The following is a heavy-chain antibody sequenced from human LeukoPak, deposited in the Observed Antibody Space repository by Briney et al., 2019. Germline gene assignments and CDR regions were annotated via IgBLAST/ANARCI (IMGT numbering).Heavy chain of an antibody. D-gene: IGHD5-18*01. J-gene: IGHJ4*02. CDR2: INRSGST. CDR1: GGSFSGYY. Sequence: PSETLSLTCAVYGGSFSGYYWSWIRQPPGKGLEWIGEINRSGSTNYNPSLKSRVTISVDTSKNQFSLKLSSVTAADTAVYYCARGFPTPGYSYGYSFDYWGQGTLVTVSS. CDR3: ARGFPTPGYSYGYSFDY. V-gene: IGHV4-34*01.